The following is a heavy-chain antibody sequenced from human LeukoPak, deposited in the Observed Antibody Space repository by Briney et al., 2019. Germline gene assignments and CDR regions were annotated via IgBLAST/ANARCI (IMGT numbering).Heavy chain of an antibody. CDR3: ATDGRSSGWFGFDY. CDR2: INGDGSST. Sequence: GGSLRLSCAASGFTFSIYGMHWVRQAPGKGLVWLSRINGDGSSTSYADSVEGRFTISRDNAKNTLYLQMNSLRAEDTAVYYCATDGRSSGWFGFDYWGQGCLVTVSS. CDR1: GFTFSIYG. D-gene: IGHD6-19*01. J-gene: IGHJ4*01. V-gene: IGHV3-74*01.